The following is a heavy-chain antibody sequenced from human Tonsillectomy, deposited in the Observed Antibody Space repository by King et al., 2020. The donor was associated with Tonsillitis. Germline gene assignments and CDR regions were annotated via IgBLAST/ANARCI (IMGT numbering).Heavy chain of an antibody. CDR3: AREVSCCDY. D-gene: IGHD2-21*01. J-gene: IGHJ4*02. V-gene: IGHV3-30*04. CDR2: ITYDGSNK. Sequence: VQLVESGGGVVQPGRSLRLSCAASGFIFSSYAMHWVRQAPGKGLEWVAVITYDGSNKYYAGSVKGRFTISRDNAKSTLSLQMNSLRAEDTAVYYCAREVSCCDYWGQGTQVTVSS. CDR1: GFIFSSYA.